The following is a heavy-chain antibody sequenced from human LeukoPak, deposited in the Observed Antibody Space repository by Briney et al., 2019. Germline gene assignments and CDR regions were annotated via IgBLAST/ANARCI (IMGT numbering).Heavy chain of an antibody. CDR1: GYTLTSYG. J-gene: IGHJ4*02. CDR3: ARGAYGDK. D-gene: IGHD4-17*01. Sequence: ASVKVSCEASGYTLTSYGINWMRQAPGQGLEWMGWISTQSGNTNYAQKVQGRLTLTTDRSTNTAYMELRSLRSDDTAMYYCARGAYGDKWGQGTMVTVSS. CDR2: ISTQSGNT. V-gene: IGHV1-18*01.